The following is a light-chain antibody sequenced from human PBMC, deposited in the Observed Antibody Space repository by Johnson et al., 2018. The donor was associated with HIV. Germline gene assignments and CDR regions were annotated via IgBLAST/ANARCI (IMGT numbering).Light chain of an antibody. V-gene: IGLV1-51*01. CDR1: SSNIGNNY. CDR2: DNN. J-gene: IGLJ1*01. Sequence: QSVLTQPPSVSAAPGQKVTIPCSGSSSNIGNNYVSWYQQLPGTAPKLLIYDNNKRPPGIPDRFPGSKSGTSATLGLTGLHTGDEADYYCGTWDSSLSAGGVFGTGTKVTVL. CDR3: GTWDSSLSAGGV.